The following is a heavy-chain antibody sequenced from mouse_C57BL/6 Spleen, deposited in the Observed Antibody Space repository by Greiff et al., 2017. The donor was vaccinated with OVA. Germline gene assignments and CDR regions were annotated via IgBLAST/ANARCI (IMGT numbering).Heavy chain of an antibody. Sequence: EVKVVESGGDLVKPGGSLKLSCAASGFTFSSYGMSWVRQTPDKRLEWVATISSGGSYTYYPDSVKGRFTISRDNAKNTLYLQMSSLKSEDTAMYYCARCYGSSYEDYFDYWGQGTTLTVSS. D-gene: IGHD1-1*01. CDR3: ARCYGSSYEDYFDY. CDR1: GFTFSSYG. J-gene: IGHJ2*01. CDR2: ISSGGSYT. V-gene: IGHV5-6*01.